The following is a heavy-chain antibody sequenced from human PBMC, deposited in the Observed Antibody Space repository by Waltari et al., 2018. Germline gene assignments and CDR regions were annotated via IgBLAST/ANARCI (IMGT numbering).Heavy chain of an antibody. Sequence: QVQLQESGPGLVKPSGTLSLTCAVSGGSISSSNWWSWVRQPPGKGLEWIGEIYHSGGTDYNPSLKRRVTISVDKSKNQFSLKLSSVTAADTAVYYCARDRDYDSSGYHDYWGQGTLVTVSS. J-gene: IGHJ4*02. CDR3: ARDRDYDSSGYHDY. CDR1: GGSISSSNW. V-gene: IGHV4-4*02. D-gene: IGHD3-22*01. CDR2: IYHSGGT.